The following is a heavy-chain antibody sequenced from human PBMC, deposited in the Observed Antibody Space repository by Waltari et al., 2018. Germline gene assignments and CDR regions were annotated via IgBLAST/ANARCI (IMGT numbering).Heavy chain of an antibody. J-gene: IGHJ4*02. V-gene: IGHV3-74*01. Sequence: EVQLVESGGGLVQPGGSLRLSCAASGFAFSSYWMHWVRQAPGKGLGGVERVNSGGSGMIYADSVKGRFTISRDNAKNTLHLQMNSLRVEDTAVYYCARVKFLEWLPQPAVLDYWGQGSLVIVSS. CDR1: GFAFSSYW. D-gene: IGHD3-3*01. CDR2: VNSGGSGM. CDR3: ARVKFLEWLPQPAVLDY.